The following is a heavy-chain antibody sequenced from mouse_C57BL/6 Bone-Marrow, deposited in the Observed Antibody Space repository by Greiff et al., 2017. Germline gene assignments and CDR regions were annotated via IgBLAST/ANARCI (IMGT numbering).Heavy chain of an antibody. V-gene: IGHV6-3*01. Sequence: EVQRVESGGGLVQPGGSMKLSCVASGFTFSNYWMNWVRQSPEKGLEWVAQIRLKSDNYATHYAEAVKGRFTISGDDSKSSVYLQMNNLRAEDTGIYYCTYDYFWGFAYWGQGTLVTVSA. CDR2: IRLKSDNYAT. D-gene: IGHD2-4*01. J-gene: IGHJ3*01. CDR1: GFTFSNYW. CDR3: TYDYFWGFAY.